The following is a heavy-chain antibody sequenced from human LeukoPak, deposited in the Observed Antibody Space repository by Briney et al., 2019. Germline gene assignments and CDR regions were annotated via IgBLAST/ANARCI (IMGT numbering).Heavy chain of an antibody. V-gene: IGHV3-33*06. CDR1: GFTFSNYG. Sequence: GGSLRLSCAASGFTFSNYGMHWVRQAPGKGLECVAVIWYDGSNKYYADSVKGRFTISRDNSKNTLYLQMNSLRAEDTAVYYCAKDQGIAAAAFDYWGQGTPVTVSS. CDR3: AKDQGIAAAAFDY. J-gene: IGHJ4*02. CDR2: IWYDGSNK. D-gene: IGHD6-13*01.